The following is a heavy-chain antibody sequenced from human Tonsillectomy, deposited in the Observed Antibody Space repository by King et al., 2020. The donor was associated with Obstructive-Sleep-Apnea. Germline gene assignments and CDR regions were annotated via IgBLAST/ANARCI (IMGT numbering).Heavy chain of an antibody. J-gene: IGHJ2*01. CDR3: ARFDVGVAGHFDL. D-gene: IGHD3-9*01. V-gene: IGHV4-38-2*02. Sequence: VQLQESGPGLVKPSETLSLTCTVSGYPITSGYYWGWIRQPPRKGLEWIGSIYHSGSAHYNPSVKSRVPLSLDTSKNQVSLKLSSVTAADTAVYYCARFDVGVAGHFDLWGRGTLVTASS. CDR1: GYPITSGYY. CDR2: IYHSGSA.